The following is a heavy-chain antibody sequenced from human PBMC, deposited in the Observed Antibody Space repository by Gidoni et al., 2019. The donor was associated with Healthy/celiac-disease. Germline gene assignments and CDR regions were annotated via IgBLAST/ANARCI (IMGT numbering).Heavy chain of an antibody. CDR3: ARAVSGSYFSGYMDV. CDR1: GGSVSSSY. CDR2: IYIDGSA. D-gene: IGHD1-26*01. J-gene: IGHJ6*04. V-gene: IGHV4-4*07. Sequence: QVQLQESGPGLVKPSEALSLTCTVSGGSVSSSYWSWFRQPAGKGLEWLGRIYIDGSAIYNPSLNSRVTMSVDTSTNQFSLRMSSVTAADTAVYYCARAVSGSYFSGYMDVWGKGTTVTVSS.